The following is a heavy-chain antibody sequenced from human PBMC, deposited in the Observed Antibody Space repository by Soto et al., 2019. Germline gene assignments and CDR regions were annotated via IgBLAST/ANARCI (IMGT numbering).Heavy chain of an antibody. V-gene: IGHV4-31*03. J-gene: IGHJ4*02. CDR2: IYYSGST. Sequence: PSETLSLTCTVSGGSISSSGYYWSWIRQHPGKGLEWIGYIYYSGSTYYNPSLKSRVTISVDTSKNQFSLKLSSVTAADTAVYYCARQARATIGYSYGNYFDYWGQGTLVTVSS. CDR1: GGSISSSGYY. D-gene: IGHD5-18*01. CDR3: ARQARATIGYSYGNYFDY.